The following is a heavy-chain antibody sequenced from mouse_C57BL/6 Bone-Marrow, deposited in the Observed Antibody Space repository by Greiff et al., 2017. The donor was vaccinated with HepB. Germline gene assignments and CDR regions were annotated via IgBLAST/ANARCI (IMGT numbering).Heavy chain of an antibody. D-gene: IGHD1-1*01. CDR3: ARQGYGSSYDWYFDV. CDR2: ISSGGSYT. Sequence: EVKLVESGGDLVKPGGSLKLSCAASGFTFSSYGMSWVRQTPDKRLEWVATISSGGSYTYYPDSVKGRFTISRDNAKNTLYLQMSSLKSEDTAMYYCARQGYGSSYDWYFDVWGTGTTVTVSS. J-gene: IGHJ1*03. CDR1: GFTFSSYG. V-gene: IGHV5-6*01.